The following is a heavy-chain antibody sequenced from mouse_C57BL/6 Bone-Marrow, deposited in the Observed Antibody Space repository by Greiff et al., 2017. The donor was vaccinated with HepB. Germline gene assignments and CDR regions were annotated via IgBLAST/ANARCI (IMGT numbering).Heavy chain of an antibody. V-gene: IGHV1-64*01. CDR2: IHPNSGST. CDR1: GYTFTSYW. J-gene: IGHJ3*01. CDR3: ATNYYGSAWFAD. Sequence: QVQLQQPGAELVKPGASVKLSCKASGYTFTSYWMHWVKQRPGQGLEWIGMIHPNSGSTNYNEKFKSKATLTVDKSSSTAYMQLSSLTSEDSAVYYCATNYYGSAWFADWGQGTLVTVSA. D-gene: IGHD1-1*01.